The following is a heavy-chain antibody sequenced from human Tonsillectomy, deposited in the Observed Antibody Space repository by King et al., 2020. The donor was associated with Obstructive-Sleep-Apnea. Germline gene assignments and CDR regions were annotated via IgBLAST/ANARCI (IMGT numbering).Heavy chain of an antibody. J-gene: IGHJ5*02. CDR1: GGSISSYY. D-gene: IGHD3-10*01. CDR2: IYYSGNT. V-gene: IGHV4-59*01. CDR3: ARFELLLWFGETKGGWFDP. Sequence: QLQESGPGLVKPSETLSLTCTVSGGSISSYYWSWIRQPPGKGLEWIGYIYYSGNTDYNPSLKSRITISVDTSKNQLSLKLSSVTAADTAVYYCARFELLLWFGETKGGWFDPWGQGTLVTVSS.